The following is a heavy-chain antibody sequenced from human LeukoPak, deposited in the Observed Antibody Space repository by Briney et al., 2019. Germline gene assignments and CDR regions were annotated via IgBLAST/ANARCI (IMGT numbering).Heavy chain of an antibody. D-gene: IGHD6-13*01. CDR2: MNPNSGNT. Sequence: ASVKVSCKASGYTFTSYDINWVRQATGQGLEWMGWMNPNSGNTGYAQKFQGRVTMTRNTSISTAYMELSSLRAEDTAVYYCARELKIAAAVIDYWGQGTLVTVSS. CDR1: GYTFTSYD. V-gene: IGHV1-8*01. J-gene: IGHJ4*02. CDR3: ARELKIAAAVIDY.